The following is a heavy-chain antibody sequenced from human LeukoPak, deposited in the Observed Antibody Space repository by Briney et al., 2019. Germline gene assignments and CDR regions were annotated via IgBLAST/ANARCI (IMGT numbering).Heavy chain of an antibody. V-gene: IGHV1-69*13. CDR1: GGTFSSHA. D-gene: IGHD3-16*01. J-gene: IGHJ4*02. CDR2: IIPIFGTA. Sequence: SVKVSCKASGGTFSSHAISWVRQAPGQGLEWMGGIIPIFGTANYAQKFQGRVTITADESTSTAYMELSSLRSEDTAVYYCARVNDYVWGSHPPYYFDYWGQGTLVTVSS. CDR3: ARVNDYVWGSHPPYYFDY.